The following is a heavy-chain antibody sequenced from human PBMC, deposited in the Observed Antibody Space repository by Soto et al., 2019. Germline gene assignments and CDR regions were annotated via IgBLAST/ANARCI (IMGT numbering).Heavy chain of an antibody. CDR3: ARRTTSAEIDY. Sequence: SETLSLTCGVYGGSFSGYFRSWIRQPPGKGLEWIGEINQSGSTNYNPSLKSRATISVDTSKNQFSLKLSSVTAADTAVYYCARRTTSAEIDYWGQGPLVTVSS. D-gene: IGHD1-7*01. CDR1: GGSFSGYF. J-gene: IGHJ4*02. V-gene: IGHV4-34*01. CDR2: INQSGST.